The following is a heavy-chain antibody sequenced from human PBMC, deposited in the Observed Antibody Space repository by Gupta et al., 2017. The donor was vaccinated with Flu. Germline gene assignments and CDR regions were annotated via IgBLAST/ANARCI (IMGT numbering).Heavy chain of an antibody. J-gene: IGHJ6*02. CDR3: ARAILASRPVGSNNYYYYQLDV. V-gene: IGHV1-69*01. D-gene: IGHD6-6*01. CDR2: IIPIFGTT. Sequence: EWIGGIIPIFGTTNYAQKCLGRVTISADESATTGYMELSSLRSEDTAVYYCARAILASRPVGSNNYYYYQLDVWGQGTTVTVSS.